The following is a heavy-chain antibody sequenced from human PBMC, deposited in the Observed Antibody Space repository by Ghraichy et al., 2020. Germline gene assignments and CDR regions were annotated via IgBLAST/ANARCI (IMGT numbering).Heavy chain of an antibody. CDR3: ARDSGDYGDPGNPIY. CDR2: ISYDGSNK. J-gene: IGHJ4*02. CDR1: GFTFSSYA. V-gene: IGHV3-30-3*01. Sequence: GGSLRLSCAASGFTFSSYAMHWVRQAPGKGLEWVAVISYDGSNKYYADSVKGRFTISRDNSKNTLYLQMNSLRAEDTAVYYCARDSGDYGDPGNPIYWGQGTLVTVSS. D-gene: IGHD4-17*01.